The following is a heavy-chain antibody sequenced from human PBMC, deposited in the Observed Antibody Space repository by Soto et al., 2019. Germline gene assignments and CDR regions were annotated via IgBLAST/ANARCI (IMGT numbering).Heavy chain of an antibody. Sequence: ELQLVDSGGALVQPGASLRLSCAASGLTFSDYFITWVRQAPGKGLEWLANIKQDVNERYYVDSVKGRFTISRDNAKNSLYLQMNALRSEDTAVYYCAIGHWLGCWGQGTLVTVSS. V-gene: IGHV3-7*01. CDR1: GLTFSDYF. J-gene: IGHJ1*01. CDR2: IKQDVNER. CDR3: AIGHWLGC. D-gene: IGHD6-19*01.